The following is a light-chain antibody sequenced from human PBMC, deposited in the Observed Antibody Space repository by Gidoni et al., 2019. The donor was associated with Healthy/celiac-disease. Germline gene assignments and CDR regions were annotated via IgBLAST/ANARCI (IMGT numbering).Light chain of an antibody. CDR2: GAS. V-gene: IGKV3-15*01. J-gene: IGKJ1*01. CDR3: HQYNNWHRPT. Sequence: EIVMTQSPATLSVSPGERATLSCRASQSVSSNLAWYQQKPGQAPRLLIYGASTRATGSPARFSGSGSGTEFTLTISSLQLEDFAVYYCHQYNNWHRPTFGQGTKVEIK. CDR1: QSVSSN.